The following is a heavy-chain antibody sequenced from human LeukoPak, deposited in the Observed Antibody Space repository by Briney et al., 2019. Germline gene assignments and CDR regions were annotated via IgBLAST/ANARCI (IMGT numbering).Heavy chain of an antibody. V-gene: IGHV4-59*08. CDR3: ASAATGIVGASTNGAFDI. D-gene: IGHD1-26*01. CDR1: GGSISSYY. CDR2: IYYSGST. J-gene: IGHJ3*02. Sequence: SSETLSLTCTVSGGSISSYYWSWIRQPPGKGLEWIGYIYYSGSTNYNPSLKSRVTISVDTSKNQFSLKLSSVTAADTAVYYCASAATGIVGASTNGAFDIRGQGTMVTVSS.